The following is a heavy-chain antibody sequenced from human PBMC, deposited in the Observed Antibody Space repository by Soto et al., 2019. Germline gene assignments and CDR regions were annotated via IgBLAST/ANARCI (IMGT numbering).Heavy chain of an antibody. CDR3: ARDRGFGMVV. CDR1: GGSISGGRYY. CDR2: IYDSGTT. Sequence: QVQLQESGPGLVKPSQTLSLTCTVSGGSISGGRYYWNWIRQHPGKGLEWIGNIYDSGTTYYNSSLKSRVIISEDTSKNQFSLRLSAVTAADTAVYYCARDRGFGMVVWGQGTTVTVSS. V-gene: IGHV4-31*03. J-gene: IGHJ6*02.